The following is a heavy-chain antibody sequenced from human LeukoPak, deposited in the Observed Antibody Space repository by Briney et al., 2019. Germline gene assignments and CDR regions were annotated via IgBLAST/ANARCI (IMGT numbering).Heavy chain of an antibody. CDR1: GFTFSSYW. V-gene: IGHV3-7*01. Sequence: SGGSPRLSCAASGFTFSSYWMSWVRQAPGKGLEWVANIKQDGSEKYYVDSVKGRFTISRDNAKNSLYLQMNSLRAEDTAVYYCARAHYDYAWGSYRYSPDAFDIWGQGTMVTVSS. CDR3: ARAHYDYAWGSYRYSPDAFDI. J-gene: IGHJ3*02. D-gene: IGHD3-16*02. CDR2: IKQDGSEK.